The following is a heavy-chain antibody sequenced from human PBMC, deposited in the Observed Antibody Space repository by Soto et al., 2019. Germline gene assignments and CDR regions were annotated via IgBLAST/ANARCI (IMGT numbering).Heavy chain of an antibody. V-gene: IGHV4-4*02. CDR2: VYHSGST. J-gene: IGHJ1*01. D-gene: IGHD4-17*01. CDR1: SGTINSSNW. Sequence: QVQLQASGPGLVKPSGTLSLTCAVSSGTINSSNWWRWVRQPPGKGLEWIGEVYHSGSTNYNPSLKSRVTISVDKSKNQFSLKLSSVTAADTAVYYCARDREDFGDYVGYFQYWGQGTLVTVSS. CDR3: ARDREDFGDYVGYFQY.